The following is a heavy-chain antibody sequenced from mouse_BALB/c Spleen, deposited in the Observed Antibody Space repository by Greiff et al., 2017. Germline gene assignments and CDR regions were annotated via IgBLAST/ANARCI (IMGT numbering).Heavy chain of an antibody. Sequence: QVQLKESGPGLVAPSQSLSITCTVSGFSLTSYGVHWVRQPPGKGLEWLGVIWAGGSTNYNSALMSRLSISKDNSKSQVFLKMNSLQTDDTAMYYCARGYGKDYYAMDYWGQGTSVTVSS. CDR3: ARGYGKDYYAMDY. J-gene: IGHJ4*01. D-gene: IGHD2-10*02. CDR2: IWAGGST. CDR1: GFSLTSYG. V-gene: IGHV2-9*02.